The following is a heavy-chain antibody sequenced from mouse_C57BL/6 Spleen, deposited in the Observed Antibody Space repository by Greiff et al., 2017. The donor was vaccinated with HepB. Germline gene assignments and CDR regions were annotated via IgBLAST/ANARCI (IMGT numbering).Heavy chain of an antibody. CDR3: ARGDDYRGIDYFDY. J-gene: IGHJ2*01. D-gene: IGHD2-4*01. CDR2: INPNYGTT. CDR1: GYSFTDYN. V-gene: IGHV1-39*01. Sequence: EVKLMESGPELVKPGASVKISCKASGYSFTDYNMNWVKQSNGKSLEWIGVINPNYGTTSYNQKFKGKATLTVDQSSSTAYMQLNSLTSEDSAVYYCARGDDYRGIDYFDYWGQGTTLTVSS.